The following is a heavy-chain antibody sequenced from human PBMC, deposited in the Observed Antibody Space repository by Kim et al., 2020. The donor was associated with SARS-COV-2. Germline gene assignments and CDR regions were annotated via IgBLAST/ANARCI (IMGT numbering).Heavy chain of an antibody. CDR2: K. CDR3: AGVGSSSWYFDY. V-gene: IGHV3-7*03. Sequence: KYYVDSVNGRFTISRDNAKNSLYLQMNSLRAEDTAVYYCAGVGSSSWYFDYWGQGTLVTVSS. J-gene: IGHJ4*02. D-gene: IGHD6-13*01.